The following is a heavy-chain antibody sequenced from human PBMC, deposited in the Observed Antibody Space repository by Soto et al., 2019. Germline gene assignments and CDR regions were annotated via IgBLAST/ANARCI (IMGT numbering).Heavy chain of an antibody. V-gene: IGHV1-69*02. CDR1: GGSFRSYT. D-gene: IGHD4-17*01. CDR3: AGMTPVPPVGY. Sequence: QVQLVQSGAEVKKPGSSVKVSCKASGGSFRSYTMSWVRQAAGQGFEWMGRITPTRGIADYAQNFQDRVTITADKSTSTVYMELSSLRSDDTAVYYCAGMTPVPPVGYCGQGTLVTVS. CDR2: ITPTRGIA. J-gene: IGHJ4*02.